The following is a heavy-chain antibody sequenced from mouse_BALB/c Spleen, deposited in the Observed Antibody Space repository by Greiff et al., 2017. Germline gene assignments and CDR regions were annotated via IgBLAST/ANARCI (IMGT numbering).Heavy chain of an antibody. J-gene: IGHJ4*01. V-gene: IGHV5-6-5*01. CDR1: GFTFSSYA. CDR3: EREGGVMITRVYAMEY. D-gene: IGHD2-4*01. Sequence: EVHLVESGGGLVKPGGSLKLSCAASGFTFSSYAMSWVRQTPEKRLEWVASISSGGSTYYPDSVKGLFTISRDHARNILYLQMSSLRSEDTAMYYCEREGGVMITRVYAMEYWGQGTSVTVSS. CDR2: ISSGGST.